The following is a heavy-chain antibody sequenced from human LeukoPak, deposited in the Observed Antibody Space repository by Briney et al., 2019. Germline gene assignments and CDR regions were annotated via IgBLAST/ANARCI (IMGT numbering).Heavy chain of an antibody. CDR3: ARDSLSGGYYYYYMDV. CDR1: GCSISSYY. D-gene: IGHD2/OR15-2a*01. J-gene: IGHJ6*03. CDR2: IYTSGST. Sequence: SETLSLTCTVSGCSISSYYWSWIRQPAGKGLEWIGRIYTSGSTNYNPSLKSRVTMSVNTSKNQFSLKLSSVTAADTAVYYCARDSLSGGYYYYYMDVWGKGTTVTVSS. V-gene: IGHV4-4*07.